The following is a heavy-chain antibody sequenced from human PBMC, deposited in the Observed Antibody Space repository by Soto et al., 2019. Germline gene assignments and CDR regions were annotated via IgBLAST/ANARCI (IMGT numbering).Heavy chain of an antibody. CDR1: GGSFSGYY. D-gene: IGHD4-4*01. CDR3: ARFLTTAPLYYFDY. V-gene: IGHV4-34*01. J-gene: IGHJ4*02. Sequence: SETLSLTCAVYGGSFSGYYWSWIRQPPGKGLEWIGEINHSGSTNYNPSLKSRVTISVDTSKNQFSLKLSSVTAADTAVYYCARFLTTAPLYYFDYWGKGTLVTVSS. CDR2: INHSGST.